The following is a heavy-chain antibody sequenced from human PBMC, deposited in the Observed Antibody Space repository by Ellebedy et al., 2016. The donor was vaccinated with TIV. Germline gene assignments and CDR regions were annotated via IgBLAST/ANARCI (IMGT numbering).Heavy chain of an antibody. CDR1: GFTFSSYA. Sequence: GESLKISXAASGFTFSSYAMSWVRQAPGKGLEWVSAISGSGGSTYYADSVKGRFTISRDNSKNTLYLQMNSLRAEDTAVYYCAKDTAMVTPHPMFDYWGQGTLVTVSS. D-gene: IGHD5-18*01. J-gene: IGHJ4*02. CDR2: ISGSGGST. V-gene: IGHV3-23*01. CDR3: AKDTAMVTPHPMFDY.